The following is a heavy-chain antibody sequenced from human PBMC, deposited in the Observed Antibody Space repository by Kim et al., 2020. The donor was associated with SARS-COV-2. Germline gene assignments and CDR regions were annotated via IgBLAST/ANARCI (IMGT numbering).Heavy chain of an antibody. V-gene: IGHV1-69*13. D-gene: IGHD2-2*02. CDR3: ARKQVGDCSSTSCYTGDYYYYYGMDV. J-gene: IGHJ6*02. Sequence: SVKVSCKASGGTFSSYAISWVRQAPGQGLEWMGGIIPIFGTANYAQKFQGRVTITADESTSTAYMELSSLRSEDTAVYYCARKQVGDCSSTSCYTGDYYYYYGMDVWGQGTTVTVSS. CDR2: IIPIFGTA. CDR1: GGTFSSYA.